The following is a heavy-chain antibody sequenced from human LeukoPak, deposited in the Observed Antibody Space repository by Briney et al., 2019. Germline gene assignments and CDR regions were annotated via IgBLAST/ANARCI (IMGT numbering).Heavy chain of an antibody. CDR1: GYTFTNYG. CDR2: INAYNANT. V-gene: IGHV1-18*01. J-gene: IGHJ4*02. CDR3: ARSHSGSLRAPFDY. D-gene: IGHD3-22*01. Sequence: ASVKVSCKASGYTFTNYGIIWVRQAPGQGLEWMGWINAYNANTNYPQKVQGRVTLTTDTATSTAYMELRSLTSDDTAVYYCARSHSGSLRAPFDYWGQGTLVTVSS.